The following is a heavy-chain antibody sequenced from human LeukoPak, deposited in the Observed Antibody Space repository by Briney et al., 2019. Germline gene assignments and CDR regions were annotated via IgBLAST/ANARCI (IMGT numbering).Heavy chain of an antibody. CDR2: INPNSGGT. CDR3: ARVVTKYSSSPMLS. V-gene: IGHV1-2*02. CDR1: GYTFTGYY. D-gene: IGHD6-13*01. J-gene: IGHJ5*02. Sequence: ASVKVSCKASGYTFTGYYMHWVRQAPGQGLEWTGWINPNSGGTNYAQKFQGRVTMTRDTSISTAYMELSRLRSDDTAVYYCARVVTKYSSSPMLSWGQGTLVTVSS.